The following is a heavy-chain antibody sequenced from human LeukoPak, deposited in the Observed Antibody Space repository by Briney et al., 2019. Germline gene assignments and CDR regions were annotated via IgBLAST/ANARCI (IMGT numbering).Heavy chain of an antibody. CDR2: INPNSGGT. J-gene: IGHJ4*02. D-gene: IGHD3-10*01. CDR1: GYTFTGYY. Sequence: GASVEVSCKASGYTFTGYYMHWVRQAPGQGLEWMGWINPNSGGTNYAQKFQGRVTMTRDTSISTAYMELSRLRSDDTAVYYCARGRMGFFGSGSYQIFDYWGQGTLVTVSS. V-gene: IGHV1-2*02. CDR3: ARGRMGFFGSGSYQIFDY.